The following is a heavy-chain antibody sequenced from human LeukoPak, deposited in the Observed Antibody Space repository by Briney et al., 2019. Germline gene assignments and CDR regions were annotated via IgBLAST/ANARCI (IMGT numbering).Heavy chain of an antibody. Sequence: GESLKISCKGSGYSFTSYWIGWVRQMPGKGLDWMGIIYPGDSDTRYSPSFQGQVTISADKSISTAYLQWSSLKASDTAMYYCARGGVVVAAIHAFDIWGQGTMVTVSS. V-gene: IGHV5-51*01. CDR1: GYSFTSYW. CDR3: ARGGVVVAAIHAFDI. D-gene: IGHD2-15*01. CDR2: IYPGDSDT. J-gene: IGHJ3*02.